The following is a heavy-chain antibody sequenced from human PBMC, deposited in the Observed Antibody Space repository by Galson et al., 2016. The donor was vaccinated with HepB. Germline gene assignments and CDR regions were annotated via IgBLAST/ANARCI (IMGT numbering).Heavy chain of an antibody. V-gene: IGHV1-8*01. J-gene: IGHJ5*02. CDR1: GYTFTSYD. CDR2: INPDSGDT. CDR3: TRGWDP. Sequence: SVKVSCKASGYTFTSYDINWVRQASGQGLEWMGWINPDSGDTGYAQKFQGRVTMTTDTSINTAYMELSSLRSQDTALYYCTRGWDPWGQGILVIVSS.